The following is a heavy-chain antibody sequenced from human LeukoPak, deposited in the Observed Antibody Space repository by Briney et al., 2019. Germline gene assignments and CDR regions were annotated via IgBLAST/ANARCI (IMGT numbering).Heavy chain of an antibody. CDR3: ARGAPEKMIVGL. D-gene: IGHD3-22*01. CDR1: GGTFSSYA. Sequence: SSVTVSCKASGGTFSSYAISWVRQAPGQGLEWMGRIIPILGIANYAQKSQGRVTITADKSTSTAYMELSSLRSEDTAVYYCARGAPEKMIVGLWGQGTLVT. CDR2: IIPILGIA. V-gene: IGHV1-69*04. J-gene: IGHJ4*02.